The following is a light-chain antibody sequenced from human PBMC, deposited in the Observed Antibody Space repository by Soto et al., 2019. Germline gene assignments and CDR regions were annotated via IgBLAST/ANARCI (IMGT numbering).Light chain of an antibody. CDR1: QSVGSSY. CDR3: QQFGTSPLT. J-gene: IGKJ4*01. CDR2: GAS. Sequence: EIVLTQSPGTLSLSPGERATLSCRASQSVGSSYLAWYQQKPGQPPRLLIYGASIRATGIPARFGGSGSGTDFTLTVRRLEPEDFAVYYCQQFGTSPLTFGGGTKVEIK. V-gene: IGKV3-20*01.